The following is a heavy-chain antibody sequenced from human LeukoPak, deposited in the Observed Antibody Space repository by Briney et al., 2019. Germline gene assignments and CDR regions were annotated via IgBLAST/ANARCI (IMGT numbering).Heavy chain of an antibody. Sequence: ASVKVSCKASGYTFTSYDINWVRQATGQGLEWMGWMNPNSGNTGYAQKFQGRVTITRNTSISTAYMELSSLRSEDTAVYYCARPGETTYYYDSSGYYFHYWGQGTLVTVSS. D-gene: IGHD3-22*01. CDR1: GYTFTSYD. J-gene: IGHJ4*02. CDR2: MNPNSGNT. V-gene: IGHV1-8*03. CDR3: ARPGETTYYYDSSGYYFHY.